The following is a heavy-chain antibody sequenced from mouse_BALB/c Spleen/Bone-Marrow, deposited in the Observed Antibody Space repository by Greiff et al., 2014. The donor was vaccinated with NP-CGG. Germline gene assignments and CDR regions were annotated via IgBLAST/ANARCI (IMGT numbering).Heavy chain of an antibody. D-gene: IGHD2-2*01. CDR1: GYTFTSYY. V-gene: IGHV1S81*02. J-gene: IGHJ3*01. Sequence: VQLQQSGAELVKPGALVKLSCKASGYTFTSYYMYWVKQRPGQGLEWIGEINPSNGGSDFNEKFKIKATLTVDKSSSTAYMQLSSLTSEDSAVYYCTTSRGYNWFAYWGQGTLVTVSA. CDR2: INPSNGGS. CDR3: TTSRGYNWFAY.